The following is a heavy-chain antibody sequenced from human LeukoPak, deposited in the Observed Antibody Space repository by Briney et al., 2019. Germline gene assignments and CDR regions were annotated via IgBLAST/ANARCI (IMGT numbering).Heavy chain of an antibody. D-gene: IGHD3-22*01. Sequence: GGSLRLSCAASGFTFSSYAMSWVRQAPGKGLEWVAVISYDGSNKYYADSVEGRFTISRDNSKNTLYLQMNSLRAEDTAVYYCARDGFTMIVVVSNFDYWGQGTLVTVSS. CDR1: GFTFSSYA. J-gene: IGHJ4*02. CDR2: ISYDGSNK. CDR3: ARDGFTMIVVVSNFDY. V-gene: IGHV3-30-3*01.